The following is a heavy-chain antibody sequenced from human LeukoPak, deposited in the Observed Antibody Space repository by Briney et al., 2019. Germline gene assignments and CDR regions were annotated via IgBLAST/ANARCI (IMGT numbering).Heavy chain of an antibody. D-gene: IGHD6-13*01. V-gene: IGHV4-61*09. J-gene: IGHJ1*01. CDR2: IYTSGST. Sequence: PSETLSLTCTVSGGSISSGSYYWSWIRQPAGKGLEWIGHIYTSGSTEYNPSLKSRVTISADTSKNQFSLKLSSVTAADTAVYYCARDFVIAATTEYFQYWGQGTLVTVSS. CDR1: GGSISSGSYY. CDR3: ARDFVIAATTEYFQY.